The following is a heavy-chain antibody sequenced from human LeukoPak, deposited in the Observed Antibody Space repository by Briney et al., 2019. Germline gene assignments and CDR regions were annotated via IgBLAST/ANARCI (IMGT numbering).Heavy chain of an antibody. CDR1: GGSISSYY. CDR2: INHSGST. Sequence: SETLSLTCTVSGGSISSYYWSWIRQPPGKGLEWIGEINHSGSTNYNPSLKSRVTISVDTSKNQFSLKLSSVTAADTAVYYCARSSPEWLRRSSRAFSHWGQGTLVTVSS. D-gene: IGHD5-12*01. V-gene: IGHV4-34*01. CDR3: ARSSPEWLRRSSRAFSH. J-gene: IGHJ4*02.